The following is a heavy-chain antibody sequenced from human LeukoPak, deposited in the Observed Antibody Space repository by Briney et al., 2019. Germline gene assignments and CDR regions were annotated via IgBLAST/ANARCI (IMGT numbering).Heavy chain of an antibody. CDR1: GFTFSSYA. CDR2: ISSSGHRT. V-gene: IGHV3-23*01. Sequence: GGSLRLSCAASGFTFSSYAMNWVRQAPGKGPEWVSAISSSGHRTFYAASVEGRFTVSRDNSKSMLYLQMSGLRAEDTAVYSCAKVLSQGYPNSWTNWFDSWGQGALVTVSS. D-gene: IGHD6-13*01. CDR3: AKVLSQGYPNSWTNWFDS. J-gene: IGHJ5*01.